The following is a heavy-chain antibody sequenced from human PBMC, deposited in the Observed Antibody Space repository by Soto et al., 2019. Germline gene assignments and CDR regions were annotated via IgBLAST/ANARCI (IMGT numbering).Heavy chain of an antibody. V-gene: IGHV1-18*01. Sequence: QVQLVQSGAEVKKPGASVKVSCKASGYTFTSYGISWVRQAPGQGLEWMGWISAYNGNTNYAQKLQGRVTMTTDTSTRTAYMELRSLRSDDTDVYYCARDLGYYYDSSGYYYGWFDPWGQGTLVTVSS. CDR3: ARDLGYYYDSSGYYYGWFDP. D-gene: IGHD3-22*01. CDR2: ISAYNGNT. CDR1: GYTFTSYG. J-gene: IGHJ5*02.